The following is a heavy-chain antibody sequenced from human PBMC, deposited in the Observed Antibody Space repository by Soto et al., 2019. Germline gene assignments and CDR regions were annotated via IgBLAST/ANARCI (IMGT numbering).Heavy chain of an antibody. Sequence: ASVKVSCKASGYTFTSYAMHWVRQAPGQRLEWMGWINAGNGNTKYSQKLQGRVTITRDTSASTAYMELRSLRSDDTAVYYCARHRLLWFGEFSPWFDPWGQGTLVTVSS. J-gene: IGHJ5*02. CDR2: INAGNGNT. D-gene: IGHD3-10*01. V-gene: IGHV1-3*01. CDR3: ARHRLLWFGEFSPWFDP. CDR1: GYTFTSYA.